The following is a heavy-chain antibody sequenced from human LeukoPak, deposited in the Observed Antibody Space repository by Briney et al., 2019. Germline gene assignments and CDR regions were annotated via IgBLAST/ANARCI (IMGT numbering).Heavy chain of an antibody. D-gene: IGHD2-2*01. V-gene: IGHV1-3*01. J-gene: IGHJ6*02. CDR1: GYTFTSYA. CDR2: INAGNGNT. CDR3: ASSQTPRYCSSTSCYPLGGYYYGMDV. Sequence: ASVKVSCKASGYTFTSYAMHWVRQAPGQRLEWMGWINAGNGNTKYSQKFQGRVTITRDTSASTAYMELSSLRSEDTAVYYCASSQTPRYCSSTSCYPLGGYYYGMDVWGQGTTVTVSS.